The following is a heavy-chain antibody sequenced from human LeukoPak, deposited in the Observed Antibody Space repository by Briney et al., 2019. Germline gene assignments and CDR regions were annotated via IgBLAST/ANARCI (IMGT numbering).Heavy chain of an antibody. V-gene: IGHV3-21*01. CDR3: ARVMRPFAFDI. J-gene: IGHJ3*02. CDR1: GFTFSSYS. Sequence: GGSLRLSCAASGFTFSSYSMNWVRQAPGKGLEWVSSISSSSSYIYYADSVKGRFTISKDNAKNSLYLQMNSLRAEDTAVYYCARVMRPFAFDIWGQGTMVTVSS. D-gene: IGHD2-8*01. CDR2: ISSSSSYI.